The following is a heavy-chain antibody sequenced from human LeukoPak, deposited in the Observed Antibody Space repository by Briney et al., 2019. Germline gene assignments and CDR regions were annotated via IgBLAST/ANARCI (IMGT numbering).Heavy chain of an antibody. V-gene: IGHV3-53*01. CDR1: GFTVSTKY. J-gene: IGHJ6*02. CDR3: AREKSRGGDFYGMDV. D-gene: IGHD2-15*01. CDR2: TYSGGVT. Sequence: GGPLRLSCAASGFTVSTKYMSWVRQSPVKGLEWVSITYSGGVTYYADSVRGRFTISRDNSKNTMDLQMDSLRADDTAIYYCAREKSRGGDFYGMDVWGQGTTVTVSS.